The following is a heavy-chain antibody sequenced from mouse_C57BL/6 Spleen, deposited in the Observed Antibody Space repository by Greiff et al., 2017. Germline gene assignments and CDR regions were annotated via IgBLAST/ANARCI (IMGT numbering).Heavy chain of an antibody. CDR2: INPNYGTT. D-gene: IGHD1-1*01. J-gene: IGHJ1*03. V-gene: IGHV1-39*01. CDR1: GYSFTDYN. Sequence: VQLQQSGPELVKPGASVKISCKASGYSFTDYNMNWVKQSNGKSLEWIGVINPNYGTTSYNQKFKGKATLTVDQSSSTAYMQINSPTSEDSAVYYCARSDYGSSYWYFDVWGTGTTVTVSS. CDR3: ARSDYGSSYWYFDV.